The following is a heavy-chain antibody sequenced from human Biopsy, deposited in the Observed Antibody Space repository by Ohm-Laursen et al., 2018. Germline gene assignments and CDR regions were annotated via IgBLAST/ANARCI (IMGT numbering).Heavy chain of an antibody. J-gene: IGHJ4*02. Sequence: GTLSLTCTVSGDSISSYYWSWIRQPPGKGLEWIGYIYYSGSTNYNPPLRSRVTISVDRSKNQFSLELSSVTAADTAVYYCARVGAGAPSIVYFDYWGQGALVTVSS. CDR2: IYYSGST. CDR1: GDSISSYY. D-gene: IGHD1-26*01. CDR3: ARVGAGAPSIVYFDY. V-gene: IGHV4-59*01.